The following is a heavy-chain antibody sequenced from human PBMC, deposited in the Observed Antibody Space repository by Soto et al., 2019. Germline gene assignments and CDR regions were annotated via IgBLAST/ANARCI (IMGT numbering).Heavy chain of an antibody. CDR3: ARLYCSGGSCEADAFDV. J-gene: IGHJ3*01. D-gene: IGHD2-15*01. V-gene: IGHV3-23*01. Sequence: EAQLSESGGGLIQPGGSLRLSCVASGLTFRNFAMNWVRQAPGKGLEWVSGTSGSGGSTSYGDSVKGRFIISRDNSKSTLYLQMNSLRVEDTAVYYCARLYCSGGSCEADAFDVWGPGTRVTVSS. CDR2: TSGSGGST. CDR1: GLTFRNFA.